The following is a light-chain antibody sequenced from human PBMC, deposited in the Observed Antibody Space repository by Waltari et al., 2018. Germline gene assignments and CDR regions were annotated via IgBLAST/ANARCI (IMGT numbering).Light chain of an antibody. V-gene: IGKV1-5*03. CDR1: QSISHW. CDR3: QQYDSYSLT. CDR2: KAS. Sequence: DIQMTQSPSTLSASVGDRVTITCRASQSISHWLAWYQQKPGKAPNLLIYKASSLESGVPSRFSGSGSGTEFTLTITSLQPDDFATYYCQQYDSYSLTFGGGTKVEI. J-gene: IGKJ4*01.